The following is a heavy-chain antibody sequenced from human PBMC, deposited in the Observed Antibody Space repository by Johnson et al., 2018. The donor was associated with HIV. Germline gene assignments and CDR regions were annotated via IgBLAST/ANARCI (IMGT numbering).Heavy chain of an antibody. CDR3: TTDQGYYGDAFDI. J-gene: IGHJ3*02. CDR2: ISYDGSNK. CDR1: GFTFSSYA. Sequence: QVQLVESGGGVVQPGRSLKLSCAASGFTFSSYAMHWVRQAPGKGLDWVAVISYDGSNKYYADSVKGRFTISRDNSKNTLYLQMNSLKTEDTAVYYCTTDQGYYGDAFDIWGQGTMVTVSS. D-gene: IGHD3-10*01. V-gene: IGHV3-30-3*01.